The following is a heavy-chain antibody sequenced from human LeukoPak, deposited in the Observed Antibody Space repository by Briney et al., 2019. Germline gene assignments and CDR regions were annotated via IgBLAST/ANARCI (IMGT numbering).Heavy chain of an antibody. J-gene: IGHJ4*02. Sequence: SETLSLTCTVSGGSISSGSYYWSWIRQPAGKGLEWIGRIYTSGSTNYNPSLKSRVTISVDTSKNQFSLKLSSVTAADTAVYYCARGHWGSFDYWGQGTLVTVSS. CDR2: IYTSGST. V-gene: IGHV4-61*02. CDR3: ARGHWGSFDY. CDR1: GGSISSGSYY. D-gene: IGHD7-27*01.